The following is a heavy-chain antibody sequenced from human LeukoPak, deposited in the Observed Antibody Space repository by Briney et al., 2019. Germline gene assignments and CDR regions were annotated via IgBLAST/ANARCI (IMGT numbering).Heavy chain of an antibody. Sequence: GGSQRLAWAPSAPSVVSYSTHCARHAPRKWSGSDAVISDGGRNTYDAMCVKGRFTIYRDDSKNTLYLKMNSLRADDTAVYYCARYSVTTGYYFDYWGQGTLVTVSS. CDR3: ARYSVTTGYYFDY. D-gene: IGHD4-17*01. J-gene: IGHJ4*02. V-gene: IGHV3-30*08. CDR2: ISDGGRNT. CDR1: APSVVSYS.